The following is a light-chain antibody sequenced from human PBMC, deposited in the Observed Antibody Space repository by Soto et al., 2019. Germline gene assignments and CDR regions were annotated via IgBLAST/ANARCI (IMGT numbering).Light chain of an antibody. Sequence: EIVLSQSPGTLSFSPGETASLSFSSSQNVRGSYLAWYQQKPGQAPRLLISAASRRATGVPDRFSGSGSGTDFTLTISRLEPEDFAVYCCHQYGSSPPTFGGGTKVDIK. J-gene: IGKJ4*01. CDR2: AAS. CDR1: QNVRGSY. V-gene: IGKV3-20*01. CDR3: HQYGSSPPT.